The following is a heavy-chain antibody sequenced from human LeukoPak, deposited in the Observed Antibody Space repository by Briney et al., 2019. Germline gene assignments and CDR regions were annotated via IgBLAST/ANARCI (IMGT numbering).Heavy chain of an antibody. J-gene: IGHJ5*02. CDR2: ISHDESHK. D-gene: IGHD2-15*01. V-gene: IGHV3-30*03. Sequence: GGSLRLSCAASGFTFSSYGMHWVRQAPGKGLEWVALISHDESHKYYADSVKGRFTISRDNSKNTLYLQMNSLRTEDTAVYYCARPGCSGGSYYWCFDPWGQGTLVAVSS. CDR1: GFTFSSYG. CDR3: ARPGCSGGSYYWCFDP.